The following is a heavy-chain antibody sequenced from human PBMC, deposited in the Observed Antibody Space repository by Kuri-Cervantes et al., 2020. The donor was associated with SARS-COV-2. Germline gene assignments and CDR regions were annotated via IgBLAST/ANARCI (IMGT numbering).Heavy chain of an antibody. CDR2: IYWDDDK. CDR3: AHTGAGDLFDY. CDR1: GFSPSTSGVS. J-gene: IGHJ4*02. D-gene: IGHD3-16*01. Sequence: SGPTLAKPIRTLTLTCTASGFSPSTSGVSVGCIRQPPGKALEWLALIYWDDDKRYGPSLKSRLTVTKDTSKTQVVLTMTNMDPLDTATYYCAHTGAGDLFDYWGQGTLVTVSS. V-gene: IGHV2-5*05.